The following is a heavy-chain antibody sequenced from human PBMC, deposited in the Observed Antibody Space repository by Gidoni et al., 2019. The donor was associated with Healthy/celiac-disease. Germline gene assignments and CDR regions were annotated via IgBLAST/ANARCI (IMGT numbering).Heavy chain of an antibody. Sequence: QVQLVQSGAAVKKPGSSVTVSCKASGGPFSSYAISWVRQAPGQGLEWMGGIIPIFGTANYEQKFQGRVTMTADESTSTAYMELSSLRSEDTAVYYCARDSYCGGDCYSGLYDYWGQGTLVTVSS. J-gene: IGHJ4*02. V-gene: IGHV1-69*01. CDR3: ARDSYCGGDCYSGLYDY. D-gene: IGHD2-21*02. CDR1: GGPFSSYA. CDR2: IIPIFGTA.